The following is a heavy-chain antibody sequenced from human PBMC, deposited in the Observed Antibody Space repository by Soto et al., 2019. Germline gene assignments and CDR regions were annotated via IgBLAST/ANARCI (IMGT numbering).Heavy chain of an antibody. CDR1: GCSISDGAYY. D-gene: IGHD2-21*01. Sequence: QVQLQESGPGLVKPSQTLSLTCTVSGCSISDGAYYWSWIRQPPGKGLEWIGHIYDSGNTYNNPALKSRLTISVATSKNHFSLNLNSVTAADTAVYYCASGLSGDKVDQWGQGTLVTVSS. CDR2: IYDSGNT. V-gene: IGHV4-30-4*01. J-gene: IGHJ4*02. CDR3: ASGLSGDKVDQ.